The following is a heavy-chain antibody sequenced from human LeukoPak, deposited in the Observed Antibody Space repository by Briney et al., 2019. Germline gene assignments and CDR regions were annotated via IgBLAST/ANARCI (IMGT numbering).Heavy chain of an antibody. CDR3: ARGHIAVAGIAYYFDY. CDR2: INHSGST. D-gene: IGHD6-19*01. V-gene: IGHV4-34*01. Sequence: SETLSLTCAVYGGSFSGYCWSWIRQPPGKGLEWIGEINHSGSTNYNASLKSRVTISVDTSKNQFSLKLSSVTAADTAVYYCARGHIAVAGIAYYFDYWGQGTRVTVSS. J-gene: IGHJ4*02. CDR1: GGSFSGYC.